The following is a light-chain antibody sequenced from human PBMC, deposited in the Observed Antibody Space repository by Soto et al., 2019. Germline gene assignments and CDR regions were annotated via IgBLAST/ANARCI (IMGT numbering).Light chain of an antibody. J-gene: IGKJ4*01. CDR1: QSVSSY. CDR2: DAS. Sequence: EIVLTQSPATLSLSPGERATLSCRASQSVSSYLAWYQQKPGQAPRLLIYDASNRATGITARFSGSGSGTDFTLTISSLEPEDFAVYYCQQRSNWLALTFGGGTKVDIK. CDR3: QQRSNWLALT. V-gene: IGKV3-11*01.